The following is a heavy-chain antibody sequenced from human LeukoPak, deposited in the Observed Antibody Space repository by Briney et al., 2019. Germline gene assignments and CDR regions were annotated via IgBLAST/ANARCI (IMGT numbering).Heavy chain of an antibody. CDR2: IYYSGST. D-gene: IGHD6-19*01. Sequence: NASETLSLTCTVSGGSISSYYWSWIRQPPGKGLEWIGYIYYSGSTNYNPSLKSRVTISVDTSKNQFSLKLSSVTAADTAVYYCARQVAVAGTNFDYWGQGTLVTVSS. CDR1: GGSISSYY. J-gene: IGHJ4*02. V-gene: IGHV4-59*08. CDR3: ARQVAVAGTNFDY.